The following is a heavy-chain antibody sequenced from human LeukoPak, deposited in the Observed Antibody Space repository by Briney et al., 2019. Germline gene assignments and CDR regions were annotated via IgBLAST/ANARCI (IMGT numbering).Heavy chain of an antibody. CDR2: IYYSGST. J-gene: IGHJ4*02. CDR1: GGSFSGYY. Sequence: SETLSLTCAVYGGSFSGYYWSWIRQPPGKGLEWIGSIYYSGSTYYNPSLKSRVTISVDTSKNQFSLKLSSVTAADTAVYYCARGPYDFWSGYYPRDPFDYWGQGTLVTVSS. CDR3: ARGPYDFWSGYYPRDPFDY. V-gene: IGHV4-34*01. D-gene: IGHD3-3*01.